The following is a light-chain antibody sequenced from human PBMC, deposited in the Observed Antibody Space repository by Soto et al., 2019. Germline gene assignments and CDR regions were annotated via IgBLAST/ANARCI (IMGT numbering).Light chain of an antibody. V-gene: IGKV1-39*01. CDR2: SAS. CDR3: QQSYSTPCT. CDR1: QSISTY. Sequence: DIPMTQSPSSLSASVGDRVTISCRASQSISTYLNWYQQKPGKAPKFLIYSASSLQSGVPSRFSGSGSGTDFTLTISSLQPEDVATYYCQQSYSTPCTFGQGTKLEIK. J-gene: IGKJ2*02.